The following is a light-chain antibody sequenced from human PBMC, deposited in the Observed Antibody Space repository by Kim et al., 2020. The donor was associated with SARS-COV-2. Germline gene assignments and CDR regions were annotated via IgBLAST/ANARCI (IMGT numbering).Light chain of an antibody. CDR3: QQYDSLLT. CDR1: QDITNY. J-gene: IGKJ5*01. Sequence: SASVGDRVTITCQASQDITNYLNWYQQKPGKAPKLLIYGASNLETGVPSRFSGSGSGTDFTFTISSLQPEDIATYYCQQYDSLLTFGQGTRLEIK. CDR2: GAS. V-gene: IGKV1-33*01.